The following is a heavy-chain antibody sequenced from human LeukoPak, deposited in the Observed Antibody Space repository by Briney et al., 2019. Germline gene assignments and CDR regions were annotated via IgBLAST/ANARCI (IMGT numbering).Heavy chain of an antibody. D-gene: IGHD2-2*01. Sequence: PGGSLRLSCAASGFTFDDYGMSWVRQAPGKGLEWVSGINWNGGSTGYADSVKGRFTISRDNAKKSLYLQMKSLRGEDTALYYCASGCSSTSCYLMGVLGEYYFDYWGQGTLVTVSS. CDR2: INWNGGST. CDR1: GFTFDDYG. CDR3: ASGCSSTSCYLMGVLGEYYFDY. J-gene: IGHJ4*02. V-gene: IGHV3-20*04.